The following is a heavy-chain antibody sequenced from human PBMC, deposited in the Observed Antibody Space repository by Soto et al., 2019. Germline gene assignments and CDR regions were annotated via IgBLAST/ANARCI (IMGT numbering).Heavy chain of an antibody. CDR3: ARQYGVSLDY. CDR2: IYPGDSDT. J-gene: IGHJ4*02. D-gene: IGHD2-8*01. V-gene: IGHV5-51*01. Sequence: EVQLVQPGAEIKKPGESLKISCLGSGYSFRNFWIGWVRQMPGRGLEWMGIIYPGDSDTKYTPSFQGRVTISVNRSINTAYLQWTSLEASDTAIYYCARQYGVSLDYWGQGTLVAVSS. CDR1: GYSFRNFW.